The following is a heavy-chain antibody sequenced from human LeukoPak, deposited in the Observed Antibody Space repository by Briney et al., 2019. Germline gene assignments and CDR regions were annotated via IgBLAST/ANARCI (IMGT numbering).Heavy chain of an antibody. CDR2: MSYDGFNK. J-gene: IGHJ4*02. V-gene: IGHV3-30*18. CDR1: GFTFSSYA. Sequence: PGGSLRLSCAASGFTFSSYAMHWVRQSLGKGLGWVAVMSYDGFNKYYADSVKGRFTISRDNSKNTLYLQMNSLRAEDTAVYYCAKTKGYSYGYYFDYWGQGTLVTVSS. CDR3: AKTKGYSYGYYFDY. D-gene: IGHD5-18*01.